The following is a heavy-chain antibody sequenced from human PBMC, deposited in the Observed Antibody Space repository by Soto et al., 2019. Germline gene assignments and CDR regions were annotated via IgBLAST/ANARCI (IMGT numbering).Heavy chain of an antibody. J-gene: IGHJ4*02. CDR1: GYTFTNYG. Sequence: ASVKVSCKASGYTFTNYGFSWVRQAPGQGLEWMGWISGYNGKTDYSEKFQDRVTMTIDTSTSSGHMEVRSLRSDDTAIYYCARDNGESSGPLVDHWGQGTLVTVSS. D-gene: IGHD6-19*01. CDR2: ISGYNGKT. V-gene: IGHV1-18*04. CDR3: ARDNGESSGPLVDH.